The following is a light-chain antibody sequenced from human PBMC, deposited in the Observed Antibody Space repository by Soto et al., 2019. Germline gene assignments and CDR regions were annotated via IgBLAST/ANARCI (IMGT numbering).Light chain of an antibody. CDR3: TSYAGSYADVV. CDR1: SSDFGGTNY. V-gene: IGLV2-8*01. J-gene: IGLJ2*01. CDR2: EVT. Sequence: QAVVTQPPSASGSPGQSVTISCTGASSDFGGTNYVSWYQQHPGKAPKLMIFEVTKRPSGVPDRFSGSKSGNTASLTVSGLQAEDEADYYCTSYAGSYADVVFGGGTKVTV.